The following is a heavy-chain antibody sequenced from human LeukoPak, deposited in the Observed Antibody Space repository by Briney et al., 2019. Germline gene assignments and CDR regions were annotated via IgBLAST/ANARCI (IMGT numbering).Heavy chain of an antibody. CDR2: IYPGDSDT. Sequence: GAALKISCKGSGYSFTSYWIGWVRQMPGKGLEWMGIIYPGDSDTRYSPSFQGQVTISADKSISTAYLQWSSLKASDTAMYYCARVYYYGSGSYYNGGFDYWGQGTLVTVSS. CDR1: GYSFTSYW. J-gene: IGHJ4*02. D-gene: IGHD3-10*01. CDR3: ARVYYYGSGSYYNGGFDY. V-gene: IGHV5-51*01.